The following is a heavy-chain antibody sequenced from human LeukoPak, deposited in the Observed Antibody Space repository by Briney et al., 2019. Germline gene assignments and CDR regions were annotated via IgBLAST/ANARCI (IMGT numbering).Heavy chain of an antibody. CDR3: ARVALEYQSQAHFDL. J-gene: IGHJ2*01. V-gene: IGHV1-18*04. CDR2: ISGYNGNT. CDR1: GYTFTSYD. Sequence: ASVKLSCTASGYTFTSYDMTWVRQAPGQGLEWMGWISGYNGNTNNALKLQGRVTMTTDTSTTTAYMELRSLRSDDTAVYYCARVALEYQSQAHFDLWGRGTLVTVSS. D-gene: IGHD2-2*01.